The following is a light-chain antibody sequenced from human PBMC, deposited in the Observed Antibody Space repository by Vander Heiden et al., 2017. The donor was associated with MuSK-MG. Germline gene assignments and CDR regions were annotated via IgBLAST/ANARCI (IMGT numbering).Light chain of an antibody. CDR3: SSDPSSSTWV. CDR2: DVS. V-gene: IGLV2-14*01. J-gene: IGLJ3*02. CDR1: SSDVGGYNY. Sequence: SALTQTASVSGSPGQSITISCTGTSSDVGGYNYVSWYQQHPGKAHKLMFYDVSNRPSVVAIRFSDSKSGNTASLTISGRKAEDDADYYCSSDPSSSTWVFGGGTKLTVL.